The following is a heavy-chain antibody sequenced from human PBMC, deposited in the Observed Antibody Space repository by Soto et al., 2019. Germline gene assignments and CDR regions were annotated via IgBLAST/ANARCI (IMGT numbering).Heavy chain of an antibody. CDR1: GFTFSSYA. V-gene: IGHV3-23*01. J-gene: IGHJ4*02. D-gene: IGHD4-17*01. CDR2: ISGSGGST. CDR3: DLKLTNDFDY. Sequence: EVQLLESGGGLVQPGGSLRLSCAASGFTFSSYAMSWVRQAPGKELEWVSAISGSGGSTYYADSVKGRFTISGDNSKNTLYLQMNSLRGEDTAVYYCDLKLTNDFDYWGQGTLVTVSS.